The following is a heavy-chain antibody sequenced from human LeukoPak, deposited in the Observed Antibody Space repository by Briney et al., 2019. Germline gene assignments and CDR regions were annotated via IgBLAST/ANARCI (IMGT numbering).Heavy chain of an antibody. J-gene: IGHJ4*02. D-gene: IGHD3-10*01. CDR3: ARGGDRSFDY. Sequence: SETLSLTCTVSGGSISSYYWSWIRQPPGKGLEWIGYIYYSGSTNYNPSLKSRVTISVDKAKNQFSLNLNSVTAADTAVYYCARGGDRSFDYWGQGTLVTVSS. CDR1: GGSISSYY. CDR2: IYYSGST. V-gene: IGHV4-59*12.